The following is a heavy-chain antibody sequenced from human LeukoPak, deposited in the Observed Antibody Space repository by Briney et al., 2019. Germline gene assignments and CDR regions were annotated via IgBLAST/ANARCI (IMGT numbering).Heavy chain of an antibody. D-gene: IGHD6-19*01. CDR1: GFTFSSFV. Sequence: GGSLRLSCAAPGFTFSSFVIHGVRQAPGKGLEWVAFIWYDGSKKYYADSVKGRFTISRDNSKNTLYLEMNSLRAEDTAVYFCARDPRVLSVADSFYFDYWGQGTLVTVSS. V-gene: IGHV3-33*01. J-gene: IGHJ4*02. CDR3: ARDPRVLSVADSFYFDY. CDR2: IWYDGSKK.